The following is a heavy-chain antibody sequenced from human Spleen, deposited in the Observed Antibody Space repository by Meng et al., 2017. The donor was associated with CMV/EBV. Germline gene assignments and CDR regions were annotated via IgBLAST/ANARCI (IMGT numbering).Heavy chain of an antibody. Sequence: GGSLRLSCAASRFTFNTFGMQWVRQAPGEGLEWVAFIQHDGSVKQYADSVKGRFTISRDNSKNTLYLQMNSLRPEDTAVYYCATNWNNGRGSEGYFDYWGHGTLVTVSS. CDR3: ATNWNNGRGSEGYFDY. CDR1: RFTFNTFG. V-gene: IGHV3-30*02. J-gene: IGHJ4*01. CDR2: IQHDGSVK. D-gene: IGHD1/OR15-1a*01.